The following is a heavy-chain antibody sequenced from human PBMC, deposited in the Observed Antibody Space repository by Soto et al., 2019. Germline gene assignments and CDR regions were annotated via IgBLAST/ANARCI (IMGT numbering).Heavy chain of an antibody. CDR3: VRQGIDYLHGLVDV. Sequence: QVQLQQSGPRLVKPWETLSLTGTVSSGPDRSDNWGWIRQPPGRGLEWIGYVYYIGDTAYNPSLRGRVTISADTSTNDISLTLNSVTAADTAVYYCVRQGIDYLHGLVDVWGQGTTVSVSS. D-gene: IGHD4-17*01. CDR1: SGPDRSDN. J-gene: IGHJ6*02. V-gene: IGHV4-59*08. CDR2: VYYIGDT.